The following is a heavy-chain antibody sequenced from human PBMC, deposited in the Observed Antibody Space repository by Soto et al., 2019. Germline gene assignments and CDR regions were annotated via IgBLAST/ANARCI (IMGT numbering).Heavy chain of an antibody. CDR3: ARAPRITMVRGVIPNLFDP. CDR2: INAGNGNT. J-gene: IGHJ5*02. Sequence: GASVKVSCKASGYTFTSYAMHWVRQAPGQRLEWMGWINAGNGNTKYSQKFQGRVTITRDTSASTAYMELSSLRSEDTAVYYCARAPRITMVRGVIPNLFDPWGKGTLVPVSA. D-gene: IGHD3-10*01. V-gene: IGHV1-3*01. CDR1: GYTFTSYA.